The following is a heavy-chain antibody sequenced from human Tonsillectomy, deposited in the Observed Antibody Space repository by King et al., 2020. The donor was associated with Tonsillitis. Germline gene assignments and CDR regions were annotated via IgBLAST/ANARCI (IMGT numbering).Heavy chain of an antibody. D-gene: IGHD6-13*01. V-gene: IGHV4-39*01. CDR3: ARLGSSWYFSSYYGMDV. Sequence: QLQESGPGLVKPSETLSLTCTVSGGSISSSSYYWGWIRQPPGKGLEWIGSIYYSGSTYYNPSLKSRVTISVDTSKNQFSLKLSSVTAADTAVYYCARLGSSWYFSSYYGMDVWGQGTTVTVSS. CDR1: GGSISSSSYY. J-gene: IGHJ6*02. CDR2: IYYSGST.